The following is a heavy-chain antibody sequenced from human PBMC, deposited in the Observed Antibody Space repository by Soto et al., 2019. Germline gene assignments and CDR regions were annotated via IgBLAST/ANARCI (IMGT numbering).Heavy chain of an antibody. D-gene: IGHD3-10*01. Sequence: QVQLQESGPGLVQPSGTLSLTCAVSGDSINNSHWWSWVRQTPGKELEWIGETYRSGTTNYNPYLKTRVTISIDKSKNQFSLKMNSVTAADTAVDYCAREVNRSPARGPNWFDPWGQGTLVTVSS. J-gene: IGHJ5*02. CDR3: AREVNRSPARGPNWFDP. CDR1: GDSINNSHW. CDR2: TYRSGTT. V-gene: IGHV4-4*02.